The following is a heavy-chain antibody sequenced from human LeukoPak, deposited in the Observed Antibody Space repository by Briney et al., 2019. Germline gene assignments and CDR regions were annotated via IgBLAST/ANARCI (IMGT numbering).Heavy chain of an antibody. CDR3: ARGKGTNWFDP. CDR1: GGTFSSYA. J-gene: IGHJ5*02. V-gene: IGHV1-69*04. Sequence: SVKVSCKASGGTFSSYAISWVRQAPGQGLGWMGRIIPILGIANYAQKFQGRVTITADKSTSTAYMELSSLRSEDTAVYYCARGKGTNWFDPWGQGTLVTVSS. CDR2: IIPILGIA.